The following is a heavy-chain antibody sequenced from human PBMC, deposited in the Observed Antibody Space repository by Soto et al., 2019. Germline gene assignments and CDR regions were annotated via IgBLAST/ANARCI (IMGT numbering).Heavy chain of an antibody. CDR3: ARATYYDILTGYYTRNNWFDP. Sequence: QITLKESGPTLVKPTQTLTLTCTFSGFSLSTSGVGVGWIRQPPGKALEWLALIYWDDDKRYSPSLQSRLTITKDTSKNQVVLTMTNMDPVDTATYYCARATYYDILTGYYTRNNWFDPWGQGTLVTVSS. CDR1: GFSLSTSGVG. V-gene: IGHV2-5*02. J-gene: IGHJ5*02. D-gene: IGHD3-9*01. CDR2: IYWDDDK.